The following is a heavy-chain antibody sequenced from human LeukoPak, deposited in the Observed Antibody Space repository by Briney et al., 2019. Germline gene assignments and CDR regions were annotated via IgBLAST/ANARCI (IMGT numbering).Heavy chain of an antibody. J-gene: IGHJ6*02. CDR2: ISSSSSYI. CDR1: GFTFSSYS. CDR3: ASYYYDSSGYRDDYGMDV. Sequence: GSLRLSCAASGFTFSSYSMNWVRQAPGKGLEWVSSISSSSSYIYYADSVKGRFTISRDNAKNSLYLQMNSLRAEDTAVYYCASYYYDSSGYRDDYGMDVWGQGTTVTVSS. V-gene: IGHV3-21*01. D-gene: IGHD3-22*01.